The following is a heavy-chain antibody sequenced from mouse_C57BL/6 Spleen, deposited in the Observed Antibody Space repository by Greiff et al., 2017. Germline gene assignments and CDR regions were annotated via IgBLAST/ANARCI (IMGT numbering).Heavy chain of an antibody. CDR1: GFSLTSYG. V-gene: IGHV2-6-1*01. CDR3: ARHSIIYYYGSSYVTMDY. CDR2: IWSDGST. J-gene: IGHJ4*01. Sequence: QVQLQQPGPGLVAPSQSLSITCTVSGFSLTSYGVHWVRQPPGKGLEWLVVIWSDGSTTYNSALKSRLSISKDNSKSQVFLKMNSLQTDDTAMYYCARHSIIYYYGSSYVTMDYWGQGTSVTVSS. D-gene: IGHD1-1*01.